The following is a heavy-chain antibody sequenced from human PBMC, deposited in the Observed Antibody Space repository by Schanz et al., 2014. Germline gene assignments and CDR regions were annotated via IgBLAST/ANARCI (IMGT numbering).Heavy chain of an antibody. CDR1: GFSFTNYG. D-gene: IGHD1-26*01. Sequence: QVQLVESGGGVVQPGGSLRLSCAASGFSFTNYGMHWVRQAPGKGLEWVAFIRYDRSNDYYADSVKGRFTISRDNSKNSLYLQMNSLRTEDTALYYCAKDSRGSSFDMDVWGQGTTVTVSS. V-gene: IGHV3-30*02. CDR3: AKDSRGSSFDMDV. CDR2: IRYDRSND. J-gene: IGHJ6*02.